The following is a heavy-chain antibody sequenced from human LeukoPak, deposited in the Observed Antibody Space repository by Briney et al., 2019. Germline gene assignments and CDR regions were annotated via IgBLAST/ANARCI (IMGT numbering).Heavy chain of an antibody. D-gene: IGHD3-3*01. V-gene: IGHV3-7*01. Sequence: GGSLRLSCAACGFTFSSYWMTWGRQAPGKGLEWVANIRQDGSEKNYVDSVKGRFTISRDNAKNSLYLQMNSLRVEDTAVYFCMRQNRAYFFGHWGQGTLVTVSS. CDR1: GFTFSSYW. J-gene: IGHJ1*01. CDR2: IRQDGSEK. CDR3: MRQNRAYFFGH.